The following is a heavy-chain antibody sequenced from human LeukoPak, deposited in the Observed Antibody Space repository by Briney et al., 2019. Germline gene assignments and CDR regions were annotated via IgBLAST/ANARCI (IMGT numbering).Heavy chain of an antibody. Sequence: SQTLSLTCSVSGGSVTSGPNYWNWIRRPAGKGLEWIGRIQTSGRVSYNPSLKSRVTVYLDTPKNLVSLKLTSVTAADTAVYYCARDRGNGDYGDYFDSWGQGTQVTVSS. D-gene: IGHD4-17*01. CDR1: GGSVTSGPNY. V-gene: IGHV4-61*02. CDR2: IQTSGRV. CDR3: ARDRGNGDYGDYFDS. J-gene: IGHJ4*02.